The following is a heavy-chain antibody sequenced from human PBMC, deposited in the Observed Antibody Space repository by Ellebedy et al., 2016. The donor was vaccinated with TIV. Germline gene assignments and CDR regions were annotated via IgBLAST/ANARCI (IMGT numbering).Heavy chain of an antibody. D-gene: IGHD2/OR15-2a*01. CDR3: ATGEFLYALNI. Sequence: GGSLRLXXAASGLTFSVHWMHWVRQAPGKGLVWLSQFYDREKTISQADSVKGRFTISRDNAKNTVYLEMNSLRAEDTAVYYCATGEFLYALNIWGQGTMVTVSS. J-gene: IGHJ3*02. CDR2: FYDREKTI. CDR1: GLTFSVHW. V-gene: IGHV3-74*01.